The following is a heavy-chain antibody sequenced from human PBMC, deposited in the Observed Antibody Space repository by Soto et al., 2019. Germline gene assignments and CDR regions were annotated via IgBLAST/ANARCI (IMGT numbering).Heavy chain of an antibody. CDR3: AREYTAWPLAYGLDV. J-gene: IGHJ6*02. V-gene: IGHV3-21*01. Sequence: GGSLRLSCVGPGFTFSTYSINWVRQAPGKGLEWVSSISSRSDIYYADSVKGRFTISRDNAKNSVSLQMNSLRAEDTAVYYCAREYTAWPLAYGLDVWGQGTTVTVS. CDR1: GFTFSTYS. CDR2: ISSRSDI. D-gene: IGHD2-2*02.